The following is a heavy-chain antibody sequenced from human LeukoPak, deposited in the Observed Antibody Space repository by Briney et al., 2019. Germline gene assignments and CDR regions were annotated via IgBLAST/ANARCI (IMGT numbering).Heavy chain of an antibody. CDR2: IYSSGST. V-gene: IGHV4-4*07. CDR1: GGSISSYY. D-gene: IGHD4-17*01. J-gene: IGHJ6*03. Sequence: SETLSLTCTVSGGSISSYYWSWIRQPAGKGLEWIGRIYSSGSTNYNPSLKSRVTMSVDTSKNQFSLKLSSVTAADTAVYYCARDPPESDGDYSYYYYYMDVWGKGTTVTVSS. CDR3: ARDPPESDGDYSYYYYYMDV.